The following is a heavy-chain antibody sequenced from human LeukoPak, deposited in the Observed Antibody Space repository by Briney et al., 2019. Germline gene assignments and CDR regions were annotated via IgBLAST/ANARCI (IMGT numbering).Heavy chain of an antibody. D-gene: IGHD4-17*01. CDR3: ARDLDYGKGFDY. CDR2: IDSTSRYI. CDR1: GFTISSYTFGSYT. Sequence: PGGSLRLSCAASGFTISSYTFGSYTMNWVRQAPGKGLEWLASIDSTSRYIYYTDSVKGRFTIPKDNANSSLHLQMNGLRVEDTAVYYGARDLDYGKGFDYWGQGTLVTVS. J-gene: IGHJ4*02. V-gene: IGHV3-21*01.